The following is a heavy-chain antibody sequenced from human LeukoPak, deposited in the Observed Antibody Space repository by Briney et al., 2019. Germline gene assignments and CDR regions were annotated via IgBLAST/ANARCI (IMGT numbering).Heavy chain of an antibody. D-gene: IGHD6-19*01. Sequence: GESLKISCKGSGYSFTIYWIGWVRQMPGKGLGWMGIIYPGDSDTRYSPSFQGRVTISAASSINTPYLQWSSLKASDTAIYYCARRLKNSNGWTFDYWGQGTLVTVSS. CDR2: IYPGDSDT. CDR3: ARRLKNSNGWTFDY. J-gene: IGHJ4*02. V-gene: IGHV5-51*01. CDR1: GYSFTIYW.